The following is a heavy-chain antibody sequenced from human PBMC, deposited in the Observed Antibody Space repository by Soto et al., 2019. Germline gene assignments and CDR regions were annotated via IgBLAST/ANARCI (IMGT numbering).Heavy chain of an antibody. CDR2: IYYRGSS. CDR3: ARARIPTCGMVV. J-gene: IGHJ6*02. D-gene: IGHD2-21*01. Sequence: QVQLQESGPGLVKPSQTLSLTCTVSGGSISSGGYYWSWIRQHPGKGLEWMGYIYYRGSSYYTPSLNSRVTTSVDTSKNQFSLKLGSVTAADTAVYYCARARIPTCGMVVWGQGTTVTVSS. V-gene: IGHV4-31*03. CDR1: GGSISSGGYY.